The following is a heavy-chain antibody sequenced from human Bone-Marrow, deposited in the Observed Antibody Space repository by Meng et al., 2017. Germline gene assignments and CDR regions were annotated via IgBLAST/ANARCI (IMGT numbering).Heavy chain of an antibody. J-gene: IGHJ4*02. CDR2: ISYDGSNK. Sequence: GESLKISCAASGFTFSSYAMHWVRQAPGKGLEWVAVISYDGSNKYYADSVKGRFTISRDNSKNTLYLQMNSLRAEDTAVYYCARVFSGWSPSGGWGQGTLVTVSS. CDR3: ARVFSGWSPSGG. V-gene: IGHV3-30*07. CDR1: GFTFSSYA. D-gene: IGHD6-19*01.